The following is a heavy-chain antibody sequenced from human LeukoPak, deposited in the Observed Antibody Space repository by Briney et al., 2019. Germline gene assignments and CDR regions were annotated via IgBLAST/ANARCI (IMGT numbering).Heavy chain of an antibody. Sequence: QPGGTLRLSCAASGFTFSNHGMNWVRQAPGKGLEWVSGISGSGDTLYYADSVKGRFTISRDNSKNTLYLQMNSLRAEDTALYYCAREVATTDYYYYLDVWGKGTTVTISS. CDR3: AREVATTDYYYYLDV. V-gene: IGHV3-23*01. CDR2: ISGSGDTL. D-gene: IGHD5-12*01. J-gene: IGHJ6*03. CDR1: GFTFSNHG.